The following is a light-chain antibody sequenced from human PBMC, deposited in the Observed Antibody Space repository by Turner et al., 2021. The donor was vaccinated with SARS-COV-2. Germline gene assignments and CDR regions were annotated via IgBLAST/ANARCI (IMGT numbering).Light chain of an antibody. V-gene: IGKV3-20*01. J-gene: IGKJ2*03. CDR1: HSLSGNY. CDR2: DAS. Sequence: IVLTQSPDTLSLSPGERATLSCRASHSLSGNYLAWYQQKPGQAPRLLIYDASSRASGIPDRFSGSGSGTDFTLTISRLEPEDFAVYFCQRYGRWYSFGQGTKLEIK. CDR3: QRYGRWYS.